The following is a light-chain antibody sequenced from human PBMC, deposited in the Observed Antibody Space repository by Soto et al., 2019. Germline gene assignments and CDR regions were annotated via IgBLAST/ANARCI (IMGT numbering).Light chain of an antibody. V-gene: IGKV1-12*01. CDR3: QQAHSLPLT. J-gene: IGKJ3*01. CDR1: RDINKW. Sequence: DIQMTQSPSSVSASVGDRVTITCRASRDINKWLAWHQQKPGKAPNLLIFSASSLQSGVPSRFSGSGSGTDFTLTITNLQPEDVAIYYCQQAHSLPLTFGAGTKVDLK. CDR2: SAS.